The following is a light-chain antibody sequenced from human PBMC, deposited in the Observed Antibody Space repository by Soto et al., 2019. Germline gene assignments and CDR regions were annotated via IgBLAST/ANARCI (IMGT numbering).Light chain of an antibody. CDR3: SAYTSSSTLL. J-gene: IGLJ2*01. CDR2: DVS. V-gene: IGLV2-14*01. CDR1: SSDVGGYNY. Sequence: QSALTQPASVSGSPGQSITISCTGTSSDVGGYNYVSWYQQHPGKAPKLMIYDVSNRPSGVSNRFSGSKSGNTASLTISGLQAEDEADYYGSAYTSSSTLLCGGGTKRTVL.